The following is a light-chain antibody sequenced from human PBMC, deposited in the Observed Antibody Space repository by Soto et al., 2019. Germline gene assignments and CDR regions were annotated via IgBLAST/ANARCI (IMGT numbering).Light chain of an antibody. J-gene: IGKJ5*01. V-gene: IGKV1-9*01. CDR2: SAS. Sequence: IQLTQSPSSLSASVGDRVTITCRASRGISSYLAWYQQKPGKAPKLLVYSASTLQSGVPSRFSGSGSGPDFTLTISSLQPEDSATYFCQQLNSYPQTFGQGTRLENK. CDR1: RGISSY. CDR3: QQLNSYPQT.